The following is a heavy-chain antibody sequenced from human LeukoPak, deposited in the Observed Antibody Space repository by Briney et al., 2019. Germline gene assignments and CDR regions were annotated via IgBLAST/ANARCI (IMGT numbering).Heavy chain of an antibody. D-gene: IGHD2-15*01. CDR1: GYKFNTHW. Sequence: GESLKISCKASGYKFNTHWIAWVRQMPGKGLEWMGIINPGDSDVRYSPSFQGRVTISADTSFTAAYLQWSSLKASDTAFYYCARTRDRGYHYFYATDVWGQGTTVIVSS. V-gene: IGHV5-51*01. J-gene: IGHJ6*02. CDR3: ARTRDRGYHYFYATDV. CDR2: INPGDSDV.